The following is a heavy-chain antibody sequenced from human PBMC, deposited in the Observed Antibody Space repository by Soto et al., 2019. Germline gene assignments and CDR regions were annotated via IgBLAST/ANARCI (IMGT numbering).Heavy chain of an antibody. D-gene: IGHD2-8*01. CDR3: ARVLGNGVSDK. Sequence: TLSLTCTVSGGSIDHFYWSWIRQPPGKGLEWVGYIYYSGSTKYNPSLTSRLTISVDTSKNQFSLRLSSVTAADTAVYYCARVLGNGVSDKWGQGTQVTVSS. CDR1: GGSIDHFY. V-gene: IGHV4-59*01. CDR2: IYYSGST. J-gene: IGHJ4*02.